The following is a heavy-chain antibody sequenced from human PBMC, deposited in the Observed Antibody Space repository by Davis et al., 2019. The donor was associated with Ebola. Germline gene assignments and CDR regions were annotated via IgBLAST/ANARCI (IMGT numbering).Heavy chain of an antibody. CDR2: INHSGST. CDR1: GGSFSGYY. Sequence: PSETLSLTCAVYGGSFSGYYWSWIRQPPGKGLEWIGEINHSGSTNYNPSLKSRVTISVDKSKNQFSLKLSSVTAADTAVYYCARSPFTIFGVVYFDYWGQGTLVTVSS. J-gene: IGHJ4*02. D-gene: IGHD3-3*01. V-gene: IGHV4-34*01. CDR3: ARSPFTIFGVVYFDY.